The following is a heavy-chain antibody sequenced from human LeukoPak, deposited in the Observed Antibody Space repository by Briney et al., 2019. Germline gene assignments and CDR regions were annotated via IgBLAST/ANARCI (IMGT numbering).Heavy chain of an antibody. CDR1: GGSFSGYY. D-gene: IGHD3-3*01. J-gene: IGHJ4*02. V-gene: IGHV4-34*01. Sequence: SETLSLTCAVYGGSFSGYYWSWIRQPPGKGLEWIGEINHSGSTNYNPSLKSRVTISVDTSKNQFSLKLSSVTAADTAVYYCARQGTIFGVVMTLRYWGQGTLVTVSS. CDR3: ARQGTIFGVVMTLRY. CDR2: INHSGST.